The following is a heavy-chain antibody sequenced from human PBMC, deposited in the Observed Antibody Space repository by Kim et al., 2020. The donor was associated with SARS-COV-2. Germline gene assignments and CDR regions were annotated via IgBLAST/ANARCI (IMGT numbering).Heavy chain of an antibody. V-gene: IGHV3-30*18. Sequence: GGSLRLSCAASGFTFNTYSMHWVRQAPGKGLEWVAVISYNGSNKYYADSVKGRFTISRDNSKNTLYLQMNSLRIEDTAVYYCAKSFSGSYFGYDYWGQGTLSTVPS. J-gene: IGHJ4*02. CDR2: ISYNGSNK. D-gene: IGHD1-26*01. CDR1: GFTFNTYS. CDR3: AKSFSGSYFGYDY.